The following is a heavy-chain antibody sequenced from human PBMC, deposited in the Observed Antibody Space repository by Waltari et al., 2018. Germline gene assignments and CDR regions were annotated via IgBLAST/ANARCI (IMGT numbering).Heavy chain of an antibody. J-gene: IGHJ4*02. V-gene: IGHV1-3*01. CDR1: GYTFTGYF. CDR2: INAGNGNT. Sequence: QVQLVQSGAEVKKPGASVKVSCTASGYTFTGYFIHWVRQAPGQRLEWMGWINAGNGNTKYSQKFQGRVTITRDTSASTAYMELSSLRSEDTAVYYCARGITIFGVVSDYWGQGTLVTVSS. CDR3: ARGITIFGVVSDY. D-gene: IGHD3-3*01.